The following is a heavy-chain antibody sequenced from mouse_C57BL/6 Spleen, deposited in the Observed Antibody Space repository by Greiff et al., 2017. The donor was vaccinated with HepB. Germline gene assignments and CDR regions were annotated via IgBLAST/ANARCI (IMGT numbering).Heavy chain of an antibody. CDR1: GYSITSGYY. J-gene: IGHJ3*01. D-gene: IGHD2-5*01. Sequence: EVKLVESGPGLVKPSQSLSLTCSVTGYSITSGYYWNWIRQFPGNKLEWMGYISYDGSNNYNPSLKNRISITRDTSKNQFFLKLNSVTTEDTATYYCARDSKGGFAYWGQGTLVTVSA. CDR3: ARDSKGGFAY. V-gene: IGHV3-6*01. CDR2: ISYDGSN.